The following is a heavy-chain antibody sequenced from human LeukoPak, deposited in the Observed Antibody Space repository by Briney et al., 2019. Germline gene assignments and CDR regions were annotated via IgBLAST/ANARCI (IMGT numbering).Heavy chain of an antibody. CDR3: ARDLRTVGARYFDY. D-gene: IGHD1-26*01. CDR2: IYYSVST. Sequence: SEPLSLTCAVSGYSISSGFYWGWIRQPPGKGLEWIGSIYYSVSTYYNPSLKSRVTISVDTSKNEFSLKVSSVTAADTAVYYCARDLRTVGARYFDYWGQGTLVTVSS. V-gene: IGHV4-38-2*02. CDR1: GYSISSGFY. J-gene: IGHJ4*02.